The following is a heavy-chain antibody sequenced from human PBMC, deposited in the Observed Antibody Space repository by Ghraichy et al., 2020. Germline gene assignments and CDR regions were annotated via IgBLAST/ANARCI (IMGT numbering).Heavy chain of an antibody. CDR3: ARALPVSSDYYYYYGMDV. D-gene: IGHD1-14*01. Sequence: GESLNISCAASGFTFSSYGMHWVRQAPGKGLEWVAVIWYDGSNKYYADSVKGRFTISRDNSKNTLYLQMNSLRAEDTAVYYCARALPVSSDYYYYYGMDVWGQGTTVTVSS. CDR1: GFTFSSYG. J-gene: IGHJ6*02. CDR2: IWYDGSNK. V-gene: IGHV3-33*01.